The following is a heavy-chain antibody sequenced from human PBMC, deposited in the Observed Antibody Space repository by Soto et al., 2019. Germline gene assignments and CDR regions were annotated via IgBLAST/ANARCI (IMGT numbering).Heavy chain of an antibody. CDR2: INAGYGNT. CDR3: ARDAGDGTFDF. D-gene: IGHD2-21*01. Sequence: GAAVKFSCNASGYTFSSYAMHWVRQAPGQRIEWMGWINAGYGNTKSSQNFQDRVTFSRDTSASKHYMELTSLRSEDKAVYYCARDAGDGTFDFWGQGTLVNVSS. CDR1: GYTFSSYA. J-gene: IGHJ4*02. V-gene: IGHV1-3*01.